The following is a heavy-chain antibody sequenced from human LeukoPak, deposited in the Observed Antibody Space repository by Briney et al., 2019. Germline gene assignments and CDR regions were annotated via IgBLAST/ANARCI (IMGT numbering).Heavy chain of an antibody. J-gene: IGHJ3*02. D-gene: IGHD2-15*01. CDR1: GGSISSSNW. V-gene: IGHV4-4*02. Sequence: SGTLSLTCAVSGGSISSSNWWSWVRQPPGKGLEWIGEIYHSGSTNYNPSLKSRVTTSVDTSKNQFSLKLSSVTAADTAVYYCARGYCSGGSCFDAFDIWGQGTMVTVSS. CDR2: IYHSGST. CDR3: ARGYCSGGSCFDAFDI.